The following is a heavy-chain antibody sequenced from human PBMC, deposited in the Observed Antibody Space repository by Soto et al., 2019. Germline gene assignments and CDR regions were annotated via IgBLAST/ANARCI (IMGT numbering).Heavy chain of an antibody. Sequence: EVQLVESGGGLVQPGRSLRLSCAASGFPFDDYAMNWVRQAPGKGLEWVSGINWNSGGMGYADSVKGRFTVSRDNAKNSLYMQLNSLRIEDTDWYYCVKEPGKYYDSSGYYFDYWGQGTLVTVSS. J-gene: IGHJ4*02. CDR1: GFPFDDYA. CDR2: INWNSGGM. V-gene: IGHV3-9*01. D-gene: IGHD3-22*01. CDR3: VKEPGKYYDSSGYYFDY.